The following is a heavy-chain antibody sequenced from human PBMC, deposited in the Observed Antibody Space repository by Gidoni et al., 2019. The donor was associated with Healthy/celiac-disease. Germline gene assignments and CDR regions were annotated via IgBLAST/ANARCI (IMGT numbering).Heavy chain of an antibody. CDR2: ISSSSSYI. D-gene: IGHD6-13*01. CDR3: ARGGIAAAGISYWFDP. V-gene: IGHV3-21*01. Sequence: EVQLVESGGGLVKPGGSLRLSCAASGFTFSSYSMNWVRQAPGKGLEWVSSISSSSSYIYYADSVKGRFTISRDNAKNSLYLQMNSLRAEDTAVYYCARGGIAAAGISYWFDPWGQGTLVTVSS. CDR1: GFTFSSYS. J-gene: IGHJ5*02.